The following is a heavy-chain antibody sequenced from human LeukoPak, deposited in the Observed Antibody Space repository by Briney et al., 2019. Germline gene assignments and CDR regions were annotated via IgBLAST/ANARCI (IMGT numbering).Heavy chain of an antibody. CDR3: ARGYSSSWYVAFDI. CDR2: INHSGST. D-gene: IGHD6-13*01. V-gene: IGHV4-34*01. Sequence: SETLSLTCAVCGGSFSGYYWSWIRQPPGKGLEWIGEINHSGSTNYNPSLKSRVTISVDTSKNQFSLKLSSVTAADTAVYYCARGYSSSWYVAFDIWGQGTMVTVSS. CDR1: GGSFSGYY. J-gene: IGHJ3*02.